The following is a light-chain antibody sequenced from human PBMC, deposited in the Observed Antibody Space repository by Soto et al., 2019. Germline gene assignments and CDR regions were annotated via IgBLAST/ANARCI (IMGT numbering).Light chain of an antibody. Sequence: EIVMTQSPATLSVSPGERVTLSCRASQSISTDLAWFQQKPGQAPRLLMYAASARATGIPARFSGSGSGTEFTLTISSLQSEDFALYYCQQYNNWPPWTFGQGTKVEIK. V-gene: IGKV3-15*01. J-gene: IGKJ1*01. CDR1: QSISTD. CDR3: QQYNNWPPWT. CDR2: AAS.